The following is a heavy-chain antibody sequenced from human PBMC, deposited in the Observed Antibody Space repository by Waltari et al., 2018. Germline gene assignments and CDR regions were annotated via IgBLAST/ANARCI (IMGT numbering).Heavy chain of an antibody. V-gene: IGHV3-66*04. CDR3: VRHVSGYTRATFDV. CDR1: GFTVTTNY. Sequence: EVRLVESGGGLVQPGRSLRLSCAASGFTVTTNYMSWVRQAPGKVLEWVTLINSNGGTYYADSVKDRFTISRDNSKNTLGLQMNSLRAEDTAVYYCVRHVSGYTRATFDVWGQGTTVTVSS. CDR2: INSNGGT. J-gene: IGHJ6*02. D-gene: IGHD5-12*01.